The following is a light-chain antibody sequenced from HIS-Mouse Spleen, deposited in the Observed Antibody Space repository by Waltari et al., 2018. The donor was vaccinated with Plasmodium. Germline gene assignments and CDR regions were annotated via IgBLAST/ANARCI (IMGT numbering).Light chain of an antibody. CDR3: YSTDSSGNHRV. CDR2: EDS. CDR1: ALPKKH. Sequence: SYELTQPPSVSVSPGQTARITCSGDALPKKHAYCYRQKSGQAPVLVIYEDSKRPSGIPERCSGSSSGKMATLTISGAQVEDEADYYCYSTDSSGNHRVFGGGTKLTVL. J-gene: IGLJ3*02. V-gene: IGLV3-10*01.